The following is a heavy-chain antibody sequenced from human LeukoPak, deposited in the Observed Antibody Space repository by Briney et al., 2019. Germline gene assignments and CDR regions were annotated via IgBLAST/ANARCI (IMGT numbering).Heavy chain of an antibody. Sequence: PSETLSLTCAVSGGSISSSSYYWGWVRQPPGKGLEWIGSIYYSGRTYYNPSLKSRLTISVDTSKSPFSLKLSSVTASDTAVYYCARSVDGKGFDYWGQGTLVTVSS. V-gene: IGHV4-39*01. CDR1: GGSISSSSYY. CDR3: ARSVDGKGFDY. J-gene: IGHJ4*02. CDR2: IYYSGRT.